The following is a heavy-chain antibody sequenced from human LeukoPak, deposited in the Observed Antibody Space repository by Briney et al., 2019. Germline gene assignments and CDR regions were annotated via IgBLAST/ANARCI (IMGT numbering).Heavy chain of an antibody. CDR3: ARDPSRVGARPFDY. V-gene: IGHV3-30-3*01. J-gene: IGHJ4*02. CDR2: ISYDGSNK. CDR1: GFTFSSYA. D-gene: IGHD1-26*01. Sequence: RSLRLSCAASGFTFSSYAMHWVRQAPGKGLEWVAVISYDGSNKYYADSVKGRFTISRDNSKNTLYLQMNSLRAEDTAVCYCARDPSRVGARPFDYWGQGTLVTVSS.